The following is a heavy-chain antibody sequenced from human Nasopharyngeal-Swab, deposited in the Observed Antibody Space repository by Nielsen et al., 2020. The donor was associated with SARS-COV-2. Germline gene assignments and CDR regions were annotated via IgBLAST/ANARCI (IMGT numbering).Heavy chain of an antibody. V-gene: IGHV4-59*01. CDR1: GGSISSYY. Sequence: SKTLSLTCTVSGGSISSYYWSWIRQPPGKGLEWIGYIYYSGSTNYNPSLKSRVTISVDTSKNQFSLKLSSVTAADTAVYYCARTIIAAAEGYFDYWGQGTLVTVSS. J-gene: IGHJ4*02. D-gene: IGHD6-13*01. CDR3: ARTIIAAAEGYFDY. CDR2: IYYSGST.